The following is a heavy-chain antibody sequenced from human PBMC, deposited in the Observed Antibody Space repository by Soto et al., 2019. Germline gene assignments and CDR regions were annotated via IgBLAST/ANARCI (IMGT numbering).Heavy chain of an antibody. CDR2: IYYSGST. D-gene: IGHD6-13*01. V-gene: IGHV4-59*01. CDR1: GGSISSYY. Sequence: SETLSLTCTVSGGSISSYYWSWIRQPPGKGLEWIGYIYYSGSTNYNPSLKSRVTISVDTSKNQFSLKLSSVTAADTAVYYCARGPTLWAAAGTGNWFDPWGQGTLVTVSS. J-gene: IGHJ5*02. CDR3: ARGPTLWAAAGTGNWFDP.